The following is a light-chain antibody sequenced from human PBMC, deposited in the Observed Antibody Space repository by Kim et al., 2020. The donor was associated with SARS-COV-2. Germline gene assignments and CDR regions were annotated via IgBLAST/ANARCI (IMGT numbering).Light chain of an antibody. V-gene: IGKV3-20*01. CDR1: QSVSRSL. CDR2: DSS. CDR3: QQYASAPYT. J-gene: IGKJ2*01. Sequence: LSPGERATLSCRASQSVSRSLLAWYQQKTGQTPRLLIYDSSARAAGTPDRFSGSGSGTDFTLTISGVEPEDFAVYYCQQYASAPYTFGQGTKVEI.